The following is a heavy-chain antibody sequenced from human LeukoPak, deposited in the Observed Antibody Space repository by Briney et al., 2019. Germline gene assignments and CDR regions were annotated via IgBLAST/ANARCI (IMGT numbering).Heavy chain of an antibody. CDR3: ARRRYCSSTSCYALGYFDY. V-gene: IGHV1-18*04. D-gene: IGHD2-2*01. J-gene: IGHJ4*02. CDR2: ISAYNGNT. Sequence: ASVKVSCKASGYSFTSYGISWVRQAPGQGLEWMGWISAYNGNTNYAQKLRGRVTMTTDTSTSTAYMELRSLRSDDTAVYYCARRRYCSSTSCYALGYFDYWGQGTLVTVSS. CDR1: GYSFTSYG.